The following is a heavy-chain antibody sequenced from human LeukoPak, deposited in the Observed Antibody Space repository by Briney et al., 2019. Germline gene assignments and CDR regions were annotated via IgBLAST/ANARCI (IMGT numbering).Heavy chain of an antibody. CDR3: ARGRVSSDYGSVWCVP. V-gene: IGHV4-4*07. CDR1: GGSISSYY. J-gene: IGHJ5*02. D-gene: IGHD4-17*01. CDR2: IYTSGST. Sequence: PSETLSLTCTVSGGSISSYYWSWIRQPAGKGLEWIGRIYTSGSTNYNPSLKSRVTISVDKSKNQFSLKLSSVTAADTAVYYCARGRVSSDYGSVWCVPWGQGTLVTVSS.